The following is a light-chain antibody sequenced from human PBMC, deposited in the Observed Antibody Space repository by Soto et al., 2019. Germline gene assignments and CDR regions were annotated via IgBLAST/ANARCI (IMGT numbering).Light chain of an antibody. J-gene: IGKJ1*01. Sequence: DIQMTQSPSSLSASIGDRVTITCRASESIRTWLAWYQHKPGKAPKFLIYDASSLQSGVPSRFSGSGSGTDFTLTISSLQPEDFATYYCQQSYSTLRTFGQGTKVDIK. CDR1: ESIRTW. CDR3: QQSYSTLRT. CDR2: DAS. V-gene: IGKV1-39*01.